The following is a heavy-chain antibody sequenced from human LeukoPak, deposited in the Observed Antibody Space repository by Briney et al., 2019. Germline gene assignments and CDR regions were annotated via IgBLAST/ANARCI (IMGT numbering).Heavy chain of an antibody. J-gene: IGHJ6*03. CDR3: ASAYMVRGVYYMDV. V-gene: IGHV4-34*01. CDR1: GGSFSGYY. CDR2: INHSGST. D-gene: IGHD3-10*01. Sequence: SETLSLTCAVYGGSFSGYYWSWIRQPPGKGLEWIGEINHSGSTNYNPSLKSRVTISVDTSKNQFSRKLSSVTAADTAVYYCASAYMVRGVYYMDVWGKGTTVTVSS.